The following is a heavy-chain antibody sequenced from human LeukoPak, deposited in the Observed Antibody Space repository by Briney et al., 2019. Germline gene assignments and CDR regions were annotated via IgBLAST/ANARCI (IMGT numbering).Heavy chain of an antibody. V-gene: IGHV3-15*01. CDR3: TTELDIRPNHY. J-gene: IGHJ4*02. CDR1: GLTFSNAW. Sequence: GGSLRLSCAASGLTFSNAWMSWVRQAPGKGLEWVGRIKRKSDGGTTDYAAPVKGRFTISRDDSKNTLYLQMNSLKSEDTAVYYCTTELDIRPNHYWGQGTLVTVSS. D-gene: IGHD3-22*01. CDR2: IKRKSDGGTT.